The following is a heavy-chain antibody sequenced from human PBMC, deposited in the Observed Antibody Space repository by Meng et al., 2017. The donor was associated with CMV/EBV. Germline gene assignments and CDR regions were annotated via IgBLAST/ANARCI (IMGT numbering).Heavy chain of an antibody. J-gene: IGHJ6*02. D-gene: IGHD2-2*01. CDR3: ARLKLGYCSSTSCYAPYYYYGMDV. CDR2: INHSGST. CDR1: GGSFSGYY. Sequence: GSLRLSCAVYGGSFSGYYWSWIRQPPGKGPEWIGEINHSGSTNYNPSLKSRVTISVDTSKNQFSLKLSSVTAADTAVYYCARLKLGYCSSTSCYAPYYYYGMDVWGQGTTVTVSS. V-gene: IGHV4-34*01.